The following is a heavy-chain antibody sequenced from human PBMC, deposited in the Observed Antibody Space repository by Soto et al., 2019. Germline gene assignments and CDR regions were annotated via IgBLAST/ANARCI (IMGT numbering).Heavy chain of an antibody. Sequence: QVHLVASGGGVVQPGTSLRLSCVGSGFTFRSYVIHWVRQDPGKGLEWVALTSYDGSNKYYDDSVKGRFTISRDNSRNTVDLQMDSLRLEDTALYYCARWGTTGGLDVWGQGTLVSVSS. CDR2: TSYDGSNK. CDR3: ARWGTTGGLDV. CDR1: GFTFRSYV. J-gene: IGHJ4*02. V-gene: IGHV3-30*19. D-gene: IGHD3-16*01.